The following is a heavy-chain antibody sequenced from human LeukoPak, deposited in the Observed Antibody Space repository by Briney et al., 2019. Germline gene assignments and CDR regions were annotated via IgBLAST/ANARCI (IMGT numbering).Heavy chain of an antibody. D-gene: IGHD3-10*01. V-gene: IGHV1-24*01. J-gene: IGHJ4*02. Sequence: GASVEVSCKVSGYTLTELSMHWVRQAPGKGLEWMGGFDPEDGETIYAQKFQGRVTMTEDTSTDTAYMELSSLRSEDTAVYYCATGYYGSGSNLNFDYWGQGTLVTVSS. CDR2: FDPEDGET. CDR3: ATGYYGSGSNLNFDY. CDR1: GYTLTELS.